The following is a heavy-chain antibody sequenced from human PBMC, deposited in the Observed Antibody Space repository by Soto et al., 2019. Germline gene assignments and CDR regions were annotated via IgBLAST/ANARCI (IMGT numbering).Heavy chain of an antibody. V-gene: IGHV1-69*04. Sequence: ASVKVSCKASGGTFSSYAISWVRQAPGQGLEWMGRIIPILGIANYAQKFQDRVTITADKSTSTAYMELSSLRSEDTAVYYCAETPKAYYEYVWGSYRYYYYGMDVWGQGATVTVSS. CDR2: IIPILGIA. J-gene: IGHJ6*02. D-gene: IGHD3-16*02. CDR3: AETPKAYYEYVWGSYRYYYYGMDV. CDR1: GGTFSSYA.